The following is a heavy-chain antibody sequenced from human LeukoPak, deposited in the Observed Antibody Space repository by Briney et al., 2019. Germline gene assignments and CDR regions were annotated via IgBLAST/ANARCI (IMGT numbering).Heavy chain of an antibody. J-gene: IGHJ5*02. Sequence: GASVKVSCKASGYTFTGYYIHWVRQAPGQGLELMGWINPNSGGTNYAQKFQGRVTMTRDTSISTAYMELSRLRSDDTAVYYCARGVSSGWSGPLGGPWGQGTLVTVSS. V-gene: IGHV1-2*02. CDR1: GYTFTGYY. CDR2: INPNSGGT. D-gene: IGHD6-19*01. CDR3: ARGVSSGWSGPLGGP.